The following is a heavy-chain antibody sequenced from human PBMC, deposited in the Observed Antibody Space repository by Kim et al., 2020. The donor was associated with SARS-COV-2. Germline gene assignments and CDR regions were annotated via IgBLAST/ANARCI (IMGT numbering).Heavy chain of an antibody. V-gene: IGHV1-69*01. D-gene: IGHD1-7*01. CDR3: ARAGGTGTAPGNY. Sequence: AQKFQGKVTITADESTSTAYMELCSLRSEDTAVYYCARAGGTGTAPGNYWGQGTLVTVSS. J-gene: IGHJ4*02.